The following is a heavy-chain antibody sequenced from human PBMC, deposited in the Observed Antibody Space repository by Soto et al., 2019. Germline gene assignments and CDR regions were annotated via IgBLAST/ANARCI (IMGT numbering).Heavy chain of an antibody. J-gene: IGHJ6*02. D-gene: IGHD1-1*01. Sequence: GGSLRLSCAASGFTVSSNYMSWVRQAPGKGLEWVSVIYSGGSTYYADSVKGRFTISRDNSKNTLYLQMNSLRAEDTAVYYCARMQLERRFYYYGMDVWGQGTTVTVSS. CDR2: IYSGGST. V-gene: IGHV3-66*01. CDR3: ARMQLERRFYYYGMDV. CDR1: GFTVSSNY.